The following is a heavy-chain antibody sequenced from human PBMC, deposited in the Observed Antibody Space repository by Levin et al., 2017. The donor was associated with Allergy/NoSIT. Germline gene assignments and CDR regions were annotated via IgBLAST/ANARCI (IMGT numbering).Heavy chain of an antibody. D-gene: IGHD6-19*01. Sequence: GGSLRLSCAASGFTFSNYAMSWVRQAPGKGLEWVSAISGTGGSTYYADSVKGRFTISRDNSKNTLYLQMNSLRAEDTAVYFCVKDLKAVAASYYYYGMDVWGPGTTIIVSS. CDR3: VKDLKAVAASYYYYGMDV. J-gene: IGHJ6*02. CDR2: ISGTGGST. CDR1: GFTFSNYA. V-gene: IGHV3-23*01.